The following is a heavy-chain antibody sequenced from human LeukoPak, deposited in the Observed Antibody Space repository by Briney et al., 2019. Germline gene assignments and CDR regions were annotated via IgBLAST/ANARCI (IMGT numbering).Heavy chain of an antibody. CDR3: ARIPSGSYGIFDY. Sequence: SETPSLTCAVSGGSISSSNWWSWVRQPPGKGLEWIGEIYHSGSANQNPPLKSRVSMSLDKSKNQFSLRLTSVTAADTAVYYCARIPSGSYGIFDYWGQGTLVTVSS. D-gene: IGHD1-26*01. V-gene: IGHV4-4*02. J-gene: IGHJ4*02. CDR1: GGSISSSNW. CDR2: IYHSGSA.